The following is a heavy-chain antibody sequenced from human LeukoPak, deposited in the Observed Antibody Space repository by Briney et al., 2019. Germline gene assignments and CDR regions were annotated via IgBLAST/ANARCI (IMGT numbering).Heavy chain of an antibody. D-gene: IGHD5-24*01. Sequence: GASVKVSCKASGYTFTSYGIRWVRQAPGQGLEWMGWISGYNGNTNYAQKLQGRGIMTTDTSTSTAYMELTSLTSDDTAVYYCARAPYGYSWSTYDYWGQGTLVTVSS. CDR3: ARAPYGYSWSTYDY. V-gene: IGHV1-18*01. CDR2: ISGYNGNT. CDR1: GYTFTSYG. J-gene: IGHJ4*02.